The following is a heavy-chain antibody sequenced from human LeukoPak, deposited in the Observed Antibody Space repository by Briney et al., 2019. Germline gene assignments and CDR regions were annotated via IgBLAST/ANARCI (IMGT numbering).Heavy chain of an antibody. CDR1: GFTFSNAW. V-gene: IGHV3-48*01. D-gene: IGHD6-19*01. CDR2: ISSSSSTI. CDR3: ARSSGWYPARPLCFDY. J-gene: IGHJ4*02. Sequence: PGGSLRLSCAASGFTFSNAWMSWVRQAPGKGLEWVSYISSSSSTIYYAGSVKGRFTISRDNAKNSLYLQMNSLRAEDTAVYYCARSSGWYPARPLCFDYWGQGTLVTVSS.